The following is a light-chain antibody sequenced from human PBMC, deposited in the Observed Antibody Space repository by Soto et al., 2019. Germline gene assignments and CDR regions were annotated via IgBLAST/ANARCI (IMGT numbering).Light chain of an antibody. Sequence: QSALTQPASVSGSPGQSITISCTGTSSDVGNYNLVSWYQHHPGKAPKLMIYEGSRRPSGVSNRFSGSKSGNTASLTISGLQAEDEADYYCRSYAGPTYYVFGTGTKVTVL. V-gene: IGLV2-23*01. CDR2: EGS. J-gene: IGLJ1*01. CDR3: RSYAGPTYYV. CDR1: SSDVGNYNL.